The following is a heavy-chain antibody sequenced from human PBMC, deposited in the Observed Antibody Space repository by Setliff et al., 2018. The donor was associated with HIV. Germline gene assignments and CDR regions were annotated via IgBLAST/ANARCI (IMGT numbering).Heavy chain of an antibody. Sequence: LRLSCVGSGFTFSNHWMQWVRQAPGKGLVWVSRINYHGSDISYADSVKGRFTISRDNAENSLYLQMNSLRAEDTAVYYCSRWGLPYGIDAWGQGTLVTVSS. J-gene: IGHJ4*02. CDR1: GFTFSNHW. CDR2: INYHGSDI. CDR3: SRWGLPYGIDA. D-gene: IGHD3-16*01. V-gene: IGHV3-74*01.